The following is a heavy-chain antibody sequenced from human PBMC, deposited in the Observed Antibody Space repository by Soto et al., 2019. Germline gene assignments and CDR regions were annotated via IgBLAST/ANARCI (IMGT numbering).Heavy chain of an antibody. CDR2: ISGSGGST. J-gene: IGHJ4*02. D-gene: IGHD3-3*01. CDR3: AKDQLGLRFLEWLPGDGFGY. CDR1: GFTFSSYA. Sequence: GGSLRLSCAASGFTFSSYAMSWVRQAPGKGLEWVSAISGSGGSTYYADSVKGRFTISRDNSKNTLYLQMNSLRAGDTAVYYCAKDQLGLRFLEWLPGDGFGYWGQGTLVTVSS. V-gene: IGHV3-23*01.